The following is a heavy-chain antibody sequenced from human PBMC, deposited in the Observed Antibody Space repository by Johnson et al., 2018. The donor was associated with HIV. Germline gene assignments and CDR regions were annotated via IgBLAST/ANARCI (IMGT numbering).Heavy chain of an antibody. CDR2: IKSKTDGGTT. D-gene: IGHD3-3*01. V-gene: IGHV3-15*01. CDR1: GFTFSSSA. CDR3: TTDLTPSVATIFGVDKDRGAFDI. J-gene: IGHJ3*02. Sequence: EVQLVESGGGVVRPGGSLRLSCAASGFTFSSSAMHWVHQAPGKGLEWVGRIKSKTDGGTTDYAAPVKGRFTISRDDSKNTLYLQMNSLKTEDTAVYYCTTDLTPSVATIFGVDKDRGAFDIWGQGTMVTVSS.